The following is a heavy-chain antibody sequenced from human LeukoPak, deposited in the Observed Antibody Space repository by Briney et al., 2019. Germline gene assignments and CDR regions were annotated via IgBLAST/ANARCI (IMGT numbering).Heavy chain of an antibody. CDR2: INGDGRRI. CDR1: GFTFSTAW. D-gene: IGHD3-10*01. Sequence: GGSLRLSCVASGFTFSTAWMHWARQTPGKGLVWVSHINGDGRRINYADDVKGRFTICRDNAKNTLYLQMNSLRVEDTAVYYCVRDLPRTSGPWGQGTLVTVSS. J-gene: IGHJ5*02. CDR3: VRDLPRTSGP. V-gene: IGHV3-74*01.